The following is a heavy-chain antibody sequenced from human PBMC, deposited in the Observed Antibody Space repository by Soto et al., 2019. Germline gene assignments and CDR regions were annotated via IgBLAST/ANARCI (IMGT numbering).Heavy chain of an antibody. V-gene: IGHV3-21*01. J-gene: IGHJ6*03. D-gene: IGHD4-17*01. CDR2: ISSSSSYI. Sequence: GGSLRLSCAASGFTFSSYSMNWVRQAPGKGLEWVSSISSSSSYIYYADSVKGRFTISRDNAKNSLYLQMNSLRAEDTAVYYCARDGYGVDYYYYMDVWGKGTTVTVSS. CDR3: ARDGYGVDYYYYMDV. CDR1: GFTFSSYS.